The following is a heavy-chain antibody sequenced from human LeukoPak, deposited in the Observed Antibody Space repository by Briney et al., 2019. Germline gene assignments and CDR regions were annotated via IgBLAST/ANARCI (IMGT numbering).Heavy chain of an antibody. J-gene: IGHJ4*02. CDR2: IKQDGSDQ. CDR1: GFIFSTYW. CDR3: ARRAGAYSHPYDY. D-gene: IGHD4/OR15-4a*01. Sequence: GGSLRLSCAASGFIFSTYWMSWVRQAPGKGLEWVANIKQDGSDQYYVDSVKGRFTISRDNAKNSLYLQMNSLRAEDTAVYYCARRAGAYSHPYDYWGQGTLVTVSS. V-gene: IGHV3-7*03.